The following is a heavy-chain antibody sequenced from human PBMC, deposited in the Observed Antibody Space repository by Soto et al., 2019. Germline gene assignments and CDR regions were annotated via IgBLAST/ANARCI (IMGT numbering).Heavy chain of an antibody. D-gene: IGHD3-3*01. CDR1: GGSISSGGYY. CDR3: ARLVYDFWSGYYSPGWFDP. Sequence: QVQLQESGPGLVKPSQTLSLTCTVSGGSISSGGYYWSWIRQHPGKGLEWIGYIYYSGSTYYHPSLKSRVTISVDTSKNQFSLKLSSVTAADTAVYYCARLVYDFWSGYYSPGWFDPWGQGTLVTVSS. V-gene: IGHV4-31*03. J-gene: IGHJ5*02. CDR2: IYYSGST.